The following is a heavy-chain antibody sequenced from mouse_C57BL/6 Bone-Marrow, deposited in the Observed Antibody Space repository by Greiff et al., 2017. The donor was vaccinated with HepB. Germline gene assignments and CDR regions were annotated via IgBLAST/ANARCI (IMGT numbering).Heavy chain of an antibody. Sequence: QVQLKESGAELVKPGASVKMSCKASGYTFTSYWITWVKQRPGQGLEWIGDIYPGSGSTNYNEKFKSKATLTVDTSSSTAYMQLSSLTSEDSAVYYCASEGDDGYPYYFDYWGQGTTLTVSS. J-gene: IGHJ2*01. CDR2: IYPGSGST. D-gene: IGHD2-3*01. CDR3: ASEGDDGYPYYFDY. CDR1: GYTFTSYW. V-gene: IGHV1-55*01.